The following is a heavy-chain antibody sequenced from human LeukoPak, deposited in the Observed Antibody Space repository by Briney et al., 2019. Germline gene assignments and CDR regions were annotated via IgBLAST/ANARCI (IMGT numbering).Heavy chain of an antibody. D-gene: IGHD3-22*01. CDR1: GFTFSSYW. Sequence: GGSLRLSCAASGFTFSSYWMSWVRQAPGKGLEWVANIKQDGSEKYYVDSVKGRFTISRDNSKNTLYLQMNSLRAEDTAVYYCAKGPGAYYYDSSGYYGDYWGQGTLVTVSS. CDR3: AKGPGAYYYDSSGYYGDY. CDR2: IKQDGSEK. V-gene: IGHV3-7*03. J-gene: IGHJ4*02.